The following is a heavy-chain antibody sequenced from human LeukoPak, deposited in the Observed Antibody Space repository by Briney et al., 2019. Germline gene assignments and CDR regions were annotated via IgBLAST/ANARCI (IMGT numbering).Heavy chain of an antibody. J-gene: IGHJ4*02. D-gene: IGHD4-4*01. CDR3: ARGPGSNYGDFDY. CDR1: GGSFSGYY. V-gene: IGHV4-34*01. CDR2: INHSGST. Sequence: SETLSLTCAVYGGSFSGYYWSWIRQPPGKGLEWIGEINHSGSTNYNPSLKSRVTISVDMSKNQFSLKLSSVTAADTAVYYCARGPGSNYGDFDYWGQGTLVTVSS.